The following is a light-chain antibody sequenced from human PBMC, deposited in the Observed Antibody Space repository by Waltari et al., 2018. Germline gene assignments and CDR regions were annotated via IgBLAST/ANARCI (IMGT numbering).Light chain of an antibody. CDR2: EGN. V-gene: IGLV2-23*01. CDR1: SGDIGGYNL. J-gene: IGLJ1*01. CDR3: SSYADSNICV. Sequence: QSALTQPASVSGSPGQSLTISCTGTSGDIGGYNLVSWYHQHPGKAPKLMIYEGNKRPSGVSNRFSGSKSGNTASLTISGLQAEDEADYYCSSYADSNICVFGSGTKVTVL.